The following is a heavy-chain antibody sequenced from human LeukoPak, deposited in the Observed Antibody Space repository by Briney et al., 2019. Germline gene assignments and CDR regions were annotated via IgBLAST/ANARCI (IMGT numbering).Heavy chain of an antibody. CDR1: GYTFTSYY. V-gene: IGHV1-46*01. CDR3: ARDGQDSGSYGGAFDI. Sequence: ASVKVSCKASGYTFTSYYMHWVRQAPGQGLEWMRIINPSGGSTSYAQKFQGRVTMTRDTSTSTVYMELSSLRSEDTAVYYCARDGQDSGSYGGAFDIWGQGTMVTVSS. J-gene: IGHJ3*02. CDR2: INPSGGST. D-gene: IGHD1-26*01.